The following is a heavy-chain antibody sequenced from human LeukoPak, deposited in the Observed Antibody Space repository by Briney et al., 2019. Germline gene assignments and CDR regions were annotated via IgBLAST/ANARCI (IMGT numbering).Heavy chain of an antibody. CDR2: IYYSGST. D-gene: IGHD7-27*01. CDR1: GGSISSSSYY. CDR3: ALVWGLSRTLKD. Sequence: SETLSLTCTVSGGSISSSSYYWGWIRQPPEKGLEWIGSIYYSGSTYYNPSLKSRVTISVDTSKNQFSLKLSSVTAADTAVYYCALVWGLSRTLKDWGQGTLVTVSS. V-gene: IGHV4-39*07. J-gene: IGHJ4*02.